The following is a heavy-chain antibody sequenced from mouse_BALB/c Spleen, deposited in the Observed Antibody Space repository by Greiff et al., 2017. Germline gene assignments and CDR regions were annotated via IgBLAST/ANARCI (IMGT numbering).Heavy chain of an antibody. D-gene: IGHD1-1*01. CDR3: ARYYYDSSPAWCAY. V-gene: IGHV5-6-5*01. CDR1: GFTFSSYA. Sequence: EVQLVESGGGLVKPGGSLKLSCAASGFTFSSYAMSWVRQTPEKRLEWVASISSGGSTYYPDSVKGRFTISRDNARNILYLQMSSLRSEDTAMYYCARYYYDSSPAWCAYGGQGTLVTVSA. CDR2: ISSGGST. J-gene: IGHJ3*01.